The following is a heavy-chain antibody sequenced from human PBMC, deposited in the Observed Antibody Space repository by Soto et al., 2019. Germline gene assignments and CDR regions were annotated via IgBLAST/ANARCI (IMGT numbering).Heavy chain of an antibody. CDR3: ARGTNYDYVGGAP. V-gene: IGHV4-30-2*01. J-gene: IGHJ5*02. D-gene: IGHD3-16*01. Sequence: PXETLSLTCAVSGGSISSGGYSWSWIRQPPGKGLEWIGYIYHSGSTYYNPSLKSRVTISVDRSKNQFSLKLSSVTAADTAVYYCARGTNYDYVGGAPWGQGTLVTVSS. CDR2: IYHSGST. CDR1: GGSISSGGYS.